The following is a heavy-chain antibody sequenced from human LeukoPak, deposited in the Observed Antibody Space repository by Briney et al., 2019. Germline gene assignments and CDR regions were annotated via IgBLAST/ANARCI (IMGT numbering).Heavy chain of an antibody. D-gene: IGHD6-13*01. Sequence: PSETLSLTCTVSGGSISSSSYYWGWIRQPPGKGLEGIGSIYYSGSTYYNPSLKSRVTISVDTSKNQFSLKLSSVTAADTAVYYCARRGPYIAAAGVRAFDIWGQGTMVTVSS. J-gene: IGHJ3*02. CDR2: IYYSGST. CDR1: GGSISSSSYY. CDR3: ARRGPYIAAAGVRAFDI. V-gene: IGHV4-39*01.